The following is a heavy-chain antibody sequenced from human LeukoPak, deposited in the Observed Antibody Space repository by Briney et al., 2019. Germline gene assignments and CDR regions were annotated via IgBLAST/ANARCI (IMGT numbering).Heavy chain of an antibody. CDR2: MYYSGTT. D-gene: IGHD1-26*01. CDR3: ARDYLRGNYPHYFDC. V-gene: IGHV4-39*07. CDR1: GGSISSSSYY. Sequence: PSETLSLTCTVSGGSISSSSYYWGWIRQPPGEGLEWIGSMYYSGTTYYSPSLQSRATISVDTSKNQFSLKLISVTAADTAVYYCARDYLRGNYPHYFDCWGQGTLVTVSS. J-gene: IGHJ4*02.